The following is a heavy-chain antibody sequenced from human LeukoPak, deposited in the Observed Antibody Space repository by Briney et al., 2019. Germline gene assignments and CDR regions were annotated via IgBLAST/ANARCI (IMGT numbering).Heavy chain of an antibody. Sequence: GESLKISCKGSGYSFTSYWIGWVRRMPGKGLEWMGIIYPGDSDTRYSPSFQGQVTISADKSISTAYLQWSSLKASDTAMYYCARQDCSSTSCCRNFDYWGQGTLVTVSS. CDR2: IYPGDSDT. CDR1: GYSFTSYW. V-gene: IGHV5-51*01. D-gene: IGHD2-2*01. CDR3: ARQDCSSTSCCRNFDY. J-gene: IGHJ4*02.